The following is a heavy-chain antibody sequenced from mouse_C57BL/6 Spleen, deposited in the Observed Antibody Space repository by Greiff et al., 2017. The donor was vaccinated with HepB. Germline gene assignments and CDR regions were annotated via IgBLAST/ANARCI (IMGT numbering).Heavy chain of an antibody. CDR1: GFTFSSYA. V-gene: IGHV5-9-1*02. Sequence: EVKLMESGEGLVKPGGSLKLSCAASGFTFSSYAMSWVRQTPEKRLEWVAYISSGGDYIYYADTVKGRFTISRDNARNTLYLQMSSLKSEDTAMYYCTRDYYYGSSYGMDYWGQGTSVTVSS. CDR2: ISSGGDYI. J-gene: IGHJ4*01. CDR3: TRDYYYGSSYGMDY. D-gene: IGHD1-1*01.